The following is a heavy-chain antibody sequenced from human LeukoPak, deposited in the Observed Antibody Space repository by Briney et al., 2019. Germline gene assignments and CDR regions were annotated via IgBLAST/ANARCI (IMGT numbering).Heavy chain of an antibody. Sequence: PGGSLRLSCAASGFTFSSYEMNWVRQAPGKGLEWVAVISYDGSNKYYADSVKGRFTISRDNSKNTLYLQMNSLRAEDTAVYYCAKDNNYYGMDVWGQGTTVTVSS. CDR3: AKDNNYYGMDV. J-gene: IGHJ6*02. V-gene: IGHV3-30*18. CDR2: ISYDGSNK. D-gene: IGHD2/OR15-2a*01. CDR1: GFTFSSYE.